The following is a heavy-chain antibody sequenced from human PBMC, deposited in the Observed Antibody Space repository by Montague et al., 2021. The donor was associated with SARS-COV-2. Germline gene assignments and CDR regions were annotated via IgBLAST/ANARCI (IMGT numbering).Heavy chain of an antibody. Sequence: CAISGDSVARNSAAWNWGRQSPSRGVEWLGRTYYRSKWYNDYAVSVKSRITINPDTSKNQISLQLNSVTPEDTAVYYCARTSASSDYWGQGTLVTVSS. CDR2: TYYRSKWYN. D-gene: IGHD1-26*01. J-gene: IGHJ4*02. CDR1: GDSVARNSAA. CDR3: ARTSASSDY. V-gene: IGHV6-1*01.